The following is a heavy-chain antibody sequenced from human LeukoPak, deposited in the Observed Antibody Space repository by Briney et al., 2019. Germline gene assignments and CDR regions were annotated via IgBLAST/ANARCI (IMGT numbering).Heavy chain of an antibody. Sequence: PGGSLRLSCAASGFTFSSYAMSWVRQAPGKGLEWVSAISGSGGSTYYADSVKVRFTISRDNSKNTLYLQMNSLRAEDTAVYYCAKALGDFWSGSLGYYYYMDVWGKGTTVTVPS. CDR1: GFTFSSYA. CDR3: AKALGDFWSGSLGYYYYMDV. V-gene: IGHV3-23*01. D-gene: IGHD3-3*01. J-gene: IGHJ6*03. CDR2: ISGSGGST.